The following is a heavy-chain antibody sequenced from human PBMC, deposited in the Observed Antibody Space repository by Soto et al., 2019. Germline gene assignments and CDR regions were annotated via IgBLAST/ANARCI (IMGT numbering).Heavy chain of an antibody. CDR3: AKGILLNFDY. J-gene: IGHJ4*02. V-gene: IGHV3-23*01. CDR1: GFTFSSYA. Sequence: PGGSLRLSCVASGFTFSSYAMSWARQAPGKGLEWVSGLSGSGSSTYYADSVKGRFTISRDNSKNTLYLQMNLRAEDTAVYYCAKGILLNFDYWGQGTLVTVSS. CDR2: LSGSGSST.